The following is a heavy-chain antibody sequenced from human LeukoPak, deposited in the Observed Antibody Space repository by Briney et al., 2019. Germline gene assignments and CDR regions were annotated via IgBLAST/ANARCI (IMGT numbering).Heavy chain of an antibody. D-gene: IGHD3-16*01. V-gene: IGHV1-2*02. CDR3: AKDRKGELAAGLFDY. CDR2: INPNSGGT. J-gene: IGHJ4*02. CDR1: GYTFSGYY. Sequence: GASVKVSFKASGYTFSGYYMHWVRQAPGQGLEWMGWINPNSGGTKYAQKFQGRVTMTRDTSISTAYMELSRLRSDDTAVYYCAKDRKGELAAGLFDYWGQGTLVTVSS.